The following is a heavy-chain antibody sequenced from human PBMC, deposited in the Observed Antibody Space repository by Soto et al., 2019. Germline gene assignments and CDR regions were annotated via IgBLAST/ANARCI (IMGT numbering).Heavy chain of an antibody. V-gene: IGHV4-61*01. Sequence: SETLSLTCTVSGGSVSIGSHYWSWILQPPGKGLEWIAYIYHSGSTSYNSSLKGRVTISADTSKNQLSLKLTSMTAADTAVYYCGERGYSYGLSPWAQGILVPVSS. CDR2: IYHSGST. CDR3: GERGYSYGLSP. D-gene: IGHD5-18*01. CDR1: GGSVSIGSHY. J-gene: IGHJ5*02.